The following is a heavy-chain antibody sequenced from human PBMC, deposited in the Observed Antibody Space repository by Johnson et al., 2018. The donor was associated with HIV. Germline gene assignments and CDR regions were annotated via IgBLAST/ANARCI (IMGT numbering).Heavy chain of an antibody. D-gene: IGHD3-10*01. CDR1: GFTFSGSA. J-gene: IGHJ3*02. CDR2: IRSKANSYAT. Sequence: VQLVESGGGLVQPGGSLKLSCAASGFTFSGSAMHWVRQASGKGLEWVGRIRSKANSYATAYAASVKGRFTISRDDSKNTVYLQMNSLRAEETAVYYCAKVWYYYGSGSAFDIWGQGTMVTVSS. CDR3: AKVWYYYGSGSAFDI. V-gene: IGHV3-73*01.